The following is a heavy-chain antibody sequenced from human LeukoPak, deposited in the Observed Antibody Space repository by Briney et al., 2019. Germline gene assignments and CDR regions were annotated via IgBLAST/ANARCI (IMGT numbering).Heavy chain of an antibody. Sequence: GGSLRLSCAASGFTFSSYEMNWVRQAPGQGLEWVSYISSSGSTIYYADSVKGRFTISRDNAKNSLFLLMNSQRAEDTAVYYCARRTAIYNMDVWGQGTTVTVSS. CDR2: ISSSGSTI. D-gene: IGHD3-3*01. V-gene: IGHV3-48*03. CDR3: ARRTAIYNMDV. CDR1: GFTFSSYE. J-gene: IGHJ6*02.